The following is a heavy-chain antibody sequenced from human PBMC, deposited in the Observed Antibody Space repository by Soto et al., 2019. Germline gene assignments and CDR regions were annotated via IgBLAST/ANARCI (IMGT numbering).Heavy chain of an antibody. CDR1: GFSFSAYG. Sequence: GASVKVSCKASGFSFSAYGITWERQAPGQGLEWMGWITASNGNTHYAQNLQGRVTMTTDTSTSTAYMELWRLSSDDTAVYYCARGNSYGSYWYFDLWGRGTLVTVSS. V-gene: IGHV1-18*04. J-gene: IGHJ2*01. CDR2: ITASNGNT. CDR3: ARGNSYGSYWYFDL. D-gene: IGHD5-18*01.